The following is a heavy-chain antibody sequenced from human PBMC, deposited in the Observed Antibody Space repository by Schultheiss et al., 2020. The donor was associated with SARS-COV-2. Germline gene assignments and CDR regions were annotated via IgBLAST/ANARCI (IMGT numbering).Heavy chain of an antibody. J-gene: IGHJ4*02. CDR1: GGSISSYY. V-gene: IGHV4-34*01. Sequence: SQTLSLTCTVSGGSISSYYWSWIRQPAGKGLEWIGEINHSGSTNYNPSLKSRVTISVDTSKNQFSLKLSSVTAADTAVYYCAREDTAMDDYWGQGTLVTVSS. D-gene: IGHD5-18*01. CDR3: AREDTAMDDY. CDR2: INHSGST.